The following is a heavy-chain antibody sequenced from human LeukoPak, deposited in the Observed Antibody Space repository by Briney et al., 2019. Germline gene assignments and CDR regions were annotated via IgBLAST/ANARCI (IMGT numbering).Heavy chain of an antibody. CDR2: IYHSGST. J-gene: IGHJ5*02. D-gene: IGHD3-10*01. CDR1: GYSISSGYY. CDR3: ARGPLGFGESQLYNWFDP. V-gene: IGHV4-38-2*02. Sequence: PSETLSLTCTVSGYSISSGYYWGWIRQPPGKGLEWIGSIYHSGSTYYNPSLKSRVTISVDTSKNQFSLKLSSVTAADTAVYYCARGPLGFGESQLYNWFDPWGQGTLVTVSS.